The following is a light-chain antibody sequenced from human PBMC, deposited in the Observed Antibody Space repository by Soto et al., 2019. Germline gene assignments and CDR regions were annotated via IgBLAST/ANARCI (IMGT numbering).Light chain of an antibody. V-gene: IGKV3-20*01. CDR1: QSVSSSF. Sequence: EIVLTQSPGTLSLSPGERATLSCRASQSVSSSFFAWYQQKPGQAPRLLIYGASSRATGIPDRFSGSGSGTDFTLTISRLEPEDVAVYYCQQYDSSPLTFGGGTKVEI. CDR3: QQYDSSPLT. J-gene: IGKJ4*01. CDR2: GAS.